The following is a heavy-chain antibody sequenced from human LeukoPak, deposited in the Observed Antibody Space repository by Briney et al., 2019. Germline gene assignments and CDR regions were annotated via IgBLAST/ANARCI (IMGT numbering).Heavy chain of an antibody. CDR3: AKDGIAAAPVWTYMDV. D-gene: IGHD6-13*01. Sequence: GGSLRISCAASGFTFDDYAMHWVRQAPGKGLEWVSGISWNSGSIGYADSVKGRFTISRDNAKNSLYLQMNSLRAEDTALYYCAKDGIAAAPVWTYMDVWGKGTTVTVSS. J-gene: IGHJ6*03. V-gene: IGHV3-9*01. CDR2: ISWNSGSI. CDR1: GFTFDDYA.